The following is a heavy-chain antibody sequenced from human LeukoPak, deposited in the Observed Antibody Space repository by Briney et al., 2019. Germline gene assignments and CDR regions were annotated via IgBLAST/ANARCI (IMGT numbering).Heavy chain of an antibody. V-gene: IGHV4-59*12. CDR2: IYYSGST. Sequence: SETLSHTCTVSGGSISSCYWSWIRQPPGKGLEWIGYIYYSGSTNYNPSLKSRVTISVDTSKNQFSLKLSSVTAADTAVYYCARVRDIVVVVPAAIITMVRGVMGPRHSAFDIWGQGTMVTVSS. CDR3: ARVRDIVVVVPAAIITMVRGVMGPRHSAFDI. J-gene: IGHJ3*02. D-gene: IGHD3-10*01. CDR1: GGSISSCY.